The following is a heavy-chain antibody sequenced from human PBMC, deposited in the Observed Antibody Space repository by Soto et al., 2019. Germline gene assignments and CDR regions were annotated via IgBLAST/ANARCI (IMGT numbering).Heavy chain of an antibody. Sequence: EVPLLESGGGLVQPGGSLRLSCAASGFTFSRHAMSWVRQAPGKGLEWVSAISGSGDSAYHADSVKGRFTISRDNSKNTLYLQMNSLRAEHTALYYCAKAGGSTWDYGMDVWGQGTTVTVSS. D-gene: IGHD2-15*01. J-gene: IGHJ6*02. CDR1: GFTFSRHA. CDR3: AKAGGSTWDYGMDV. V-gene: IGHV3-23*01. CDR2: ISGSGDSA.